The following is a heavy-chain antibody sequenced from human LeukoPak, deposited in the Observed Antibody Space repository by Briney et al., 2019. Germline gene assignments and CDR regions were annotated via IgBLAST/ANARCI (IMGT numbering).Heavy chain of an antibody. CDR2: IYTSGST. J-gene: IGHJ4*02. V-gene: IGHV4-59*10. D-gene: IGHD6-19*01. CDR3: ARARYSSGIEFDY. CDR1: GGSFSGYD. Sequence: SETLSLTCAVYGGSFSGYDWSWIRQPAGEGLEWIGRIYTSGSTNYNPSLKSRVTISVDTSKNQFSLKLSSVTAADTAVYYCARARYSSGIEFDYWGQGTLVTVSS.